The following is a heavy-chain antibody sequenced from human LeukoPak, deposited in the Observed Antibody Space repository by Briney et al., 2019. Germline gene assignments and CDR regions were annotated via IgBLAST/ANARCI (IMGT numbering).Heavy chain of an antibody. J-gene: IGHJ4*02. V-gene: IGHV4-39*01. CDR1: GGSISSSSYY. D-gene: IGHD3-10*01. CDR2: IYYSGST. CDR3: ARGAALLWFGELTYYFDY. Sequence: SETLSLTCTVSGGSISSSSYYWGWIRQPPGKGLEWIGSIYYSGSTYYNPSLKSRVTISVDTSKNQFSLKLSSVTAADTAVYYCARGAALLWFGELTYYFDYWGQGTLVTVSS.